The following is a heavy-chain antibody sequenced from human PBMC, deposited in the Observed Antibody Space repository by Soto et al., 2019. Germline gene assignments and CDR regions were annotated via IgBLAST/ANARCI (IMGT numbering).Heavy chain of an antibody. D-gene: IGHD2-2*01. V-gene: IGHV3-9*01. Sequence: EVQLVESGGGLVQPGRSLRLSCAASGFTFDDYAMHWVRQAPGKGMEWVSGISWNSGSIGYADSVKGRFTISRDNAKNFLYLQMNSLSAEDTALYYCAKDIGLGDCSSTSCYVSGFDYWGQGTLVTVSS. CDR1: GFTFDDYA. CDR3: AKDIGLGDCSSTSCYVSGFDY. J-gene: IGHJ4*02. CDR2: ISWNSGSI.